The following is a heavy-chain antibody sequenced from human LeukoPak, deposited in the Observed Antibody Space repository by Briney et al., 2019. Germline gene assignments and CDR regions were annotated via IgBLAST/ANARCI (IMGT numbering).Heavy chain of an antibody. CDR1: GFTFSRHW. J-gene: IGHJ4*02. Sequence: TGGSLRLSCAASGFTFSRHWMHWVRQAPGKGLVWVSRIRTDGSGADYADSVKGRFTISRDNAKNTLYLQMNSLRAEDTAVYYCARDLILGSGTYDYWGQGTLVTVSS. CDR2: IRTDGSGA. CDR3: ARDLILGSGTYDY. V-gene: IGHV3-74*01. D-gene: IGHD3-10*01.